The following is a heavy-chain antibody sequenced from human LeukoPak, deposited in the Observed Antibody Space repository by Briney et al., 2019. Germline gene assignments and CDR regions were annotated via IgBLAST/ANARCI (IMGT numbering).Heavy chain of an antibody. V-gene: IGHV3-66*01. CDR1: GFTVSSNY. CDR2: IYSSGST. Sequence: GGSLRLSCAASGFTVSSNYMNWVRQAPGKGLEWLSIIYSSGSTYYADSVKGRFTISRDNSKNTLYLQVNSLRAEDTAVYYCAKEALGGGGYWGQGTLVTVSS. D-gene: IGHD3-10*01. CDR3: AKEALGGGGY. J-gene: IGHJ4*02.